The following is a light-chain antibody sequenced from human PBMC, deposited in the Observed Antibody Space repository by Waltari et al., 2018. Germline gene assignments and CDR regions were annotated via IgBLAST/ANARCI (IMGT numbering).Light chain of an antibody. Sequence: QPVLTQPPSVSRAPGQRVTIPCTGTSSHIWAGYDVQRYQQLPGTAPKLLIYGNSNRPSGVRDRFSGSKSGTSASLAITGLQAEDEADYYCQSYDSSLGGSVFGGGTKLTVL. J-gene: IGLJ2*01. CDR1: SSHIWAGYD. V-gene: IGLV1-40*01. CDR3: QSYDSSLGGSV. CDR2: GNS.